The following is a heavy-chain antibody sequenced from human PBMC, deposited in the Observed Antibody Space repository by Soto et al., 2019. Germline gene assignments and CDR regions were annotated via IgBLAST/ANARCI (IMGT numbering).Heavy chain of an antibody. D-gene: IGHD3-3*01. J-gene: IGHJ5*02. V-gene: IGHV4-31*03. Sequence: SETLSLTCTVAGGSISSGGYYWSWIRQHPGKGLEWIGYIYYSGSTYYNPSLKSRVTISVDTSKNQFSLKLSSVTAADTAVYYCARDSGNYDFWSGYYRGWFDPWGQGTLVTVSS. CDR1: GGSISSGGYY. CDR2: IYYSGST. CDR3: ARDSGNYDFWSGYYRGWFDP.